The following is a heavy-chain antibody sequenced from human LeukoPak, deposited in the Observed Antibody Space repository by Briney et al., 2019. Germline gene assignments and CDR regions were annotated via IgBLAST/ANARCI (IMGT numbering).Heavy chain of an antibody. CDR1: GFTVSSNY. Sequence: PGGSLRLSCAASGFTVSSNYMSWVRQAPGKGLEWVSVIYSGGSTYYADSVKGRFTISRDNSKNTLYLQMNSLRAEDTAVYYCARDFGTTYSSSPHAWGQGTTVTVSS. CDR3: ARDFGTTYSSSPHA. D-gene: IGHD6-6*01. V-gene: IGHV3-53*01. CDR2: IYSGGST. J-gene: IGHJ6*02.